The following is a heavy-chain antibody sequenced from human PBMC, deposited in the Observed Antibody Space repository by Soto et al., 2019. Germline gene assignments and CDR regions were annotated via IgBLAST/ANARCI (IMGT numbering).Heavy chain of an antibody. J-gene: IGHJ6*02. Sequence: GSLRPSCAASGFTFSSYTMNCVHQAPGKGLGWVSSISSSSSYIYYEDSVKGRFTISRDNAKNSLYLQMNSLSDEDRDVYYCARGDVLRFLEWSRTGGVWVWGQGTTVTVSS. CDR1: GFTFSSYT. D-gene: IGHD3-3*01. V-gene: IGHV3-21*03. CDR2: ISSSSSYI. CDR3: ARGDVLRFLEWSRTGGVWV.